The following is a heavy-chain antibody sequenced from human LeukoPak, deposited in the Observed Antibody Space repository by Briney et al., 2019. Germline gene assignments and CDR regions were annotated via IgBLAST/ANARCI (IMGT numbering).Heavy chain of an antibody. CDR3: ASTLGYGWFDP. J-gene: IGHJ5*02. CDR1: GSSISSDS. Sequence: SETLSLTCTVSGSSISSDSWSWIRQSAGKELEWIGHIFTSGSINYNPSLRSRVTMSVDTSKNQFSLQLSSVTAADTAVYYCASTLGYGWFDPWGQGTLVTVSS. D-gene: IGHD1-1*01. V-gene: IGHV4-4*07. CDR2: IFTSGSI.